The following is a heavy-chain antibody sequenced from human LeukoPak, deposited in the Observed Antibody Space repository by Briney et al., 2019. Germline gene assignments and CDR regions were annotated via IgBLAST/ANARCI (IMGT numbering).Heavy chain of an antibody. Sequence: GGSLRLSCAASGFAFSGYALSWVRQASGKGLEWVSTIRGSDGSTYYTDSVKGRFTISRDNSKNTLYLQMNSLRAEDTAVYYCAKGGALGFFDPWGQGTLVTVSS. CDR3: AKGGALGFFDP. J-gene: IGHJ5*02. CDR2: IRGSDGST. V-gene: IGHV3-23*01. D-gene: IGHD3-16*01. CDR1: GFAFSGYA.